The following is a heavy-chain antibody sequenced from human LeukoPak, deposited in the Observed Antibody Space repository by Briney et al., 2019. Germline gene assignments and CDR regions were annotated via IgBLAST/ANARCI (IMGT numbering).Heavy chain of an antibody. V-gene: IGHV1-18*01. J-gene: IGHJ4*02. CDR2: ISAYNGNT. CDR1: GYTFTSYG. D-gene: IGHD6-13*01. Sequence: ASVKVSCKASGYTFTSYGISWVRQAPGQGLEWMGWISAYNGNTNYAQKLQGRVTMTTDTSTSTAYMELRSLRSDDTAVYYCARDPVVFEQQPGPTLDYYFDYWGQGTLVTVSS. CDR3: ARDPVVFEQQPGPTLDYYFDY.